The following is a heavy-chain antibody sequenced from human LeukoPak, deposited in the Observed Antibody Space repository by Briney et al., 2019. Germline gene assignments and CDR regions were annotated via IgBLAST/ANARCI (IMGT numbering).Heavy chain of an antibody. J-gene: IGHJ6*02. V-gene: IGHV1-18*01. CDR3: ARIDCSSTSCYTGTNYYYYYGMDV. CDR2: ISSYNGYT. CDR1: GYTFISYG. D-gene: IGHD2-2*02. Sequence: ASVKVSCKASGYTFISYGISWVRQAPGQGPEWMGWISSYNGYTNYAQNLQGRVTMTTDTSTSTAYMELRSLRSDDTAVYYCARIDCSSTSCYTGTNYYYYYGMDVWGQGTTVTVSS.